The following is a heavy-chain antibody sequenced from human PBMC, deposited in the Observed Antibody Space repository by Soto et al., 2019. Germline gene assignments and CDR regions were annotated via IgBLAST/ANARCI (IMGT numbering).Heavy chain of an antibody. J-gene: IGHJ6*02. CDR1: GFTFSSYE. D-gene: IGHD3-3*01. CDR3: ARITIFGVLDV. CDR2: ISSSGSTI. V-gene: IGHV3-48*03. Sequence: HPGGSLRLSCAASGFTFSSYEMNWVRQAPGKGLEWVSYISSSGSTIYYADSVKGRFTISRDNAKNSLYLQMNSLRAEDTAVYYCARITIFGVLDVWGQGTTVTVSS.